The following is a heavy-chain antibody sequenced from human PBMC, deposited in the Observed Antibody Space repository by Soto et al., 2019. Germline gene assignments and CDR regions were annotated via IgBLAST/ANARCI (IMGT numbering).Heavy chain of an antibody. CDR3: GRDTTVTTPTYFAA. Sequence: EVQLVESGGGLVQPGGSLRLSCAASGLTVSNSYMNWVRQAPGEGLEWVSILYSDGTTYYAASVKGRFTISRDNSKNTLYLQMYTRRADDTAVYYFGRDTTVTTPTYFAAWGQGTLVIVSS. CDR2: LYSDGTT. J-gene: IGHJ4*02. D-gene: IGHD4-17*01. V-gene: IGHV3-66*01. CDR1: GLTVSNSY.